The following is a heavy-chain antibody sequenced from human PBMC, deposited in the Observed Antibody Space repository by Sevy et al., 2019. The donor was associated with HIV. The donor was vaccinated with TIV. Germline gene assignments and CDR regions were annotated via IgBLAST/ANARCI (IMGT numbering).Heavy chain of an antibody. CDR3: ARDPEGYYGSGSYRDYYYGMDV. V-gene: IGHV1-69*13. Sequence: ASVKVSCKASGGTFSSYAISWVRQAPGQGLEWMGGIIPIFDTANYAQKFQGRVTITADESTSTAYMELSSLRSEDTAVYYCARDPEGYYGSGSYRDYYYGMDVWGQGTTVTVSS. CDR1: GGTFSSYA. J-gene: IGHJ6*02. CDR2: IIPIFDTA. D-gene: IGHD3-10*01.